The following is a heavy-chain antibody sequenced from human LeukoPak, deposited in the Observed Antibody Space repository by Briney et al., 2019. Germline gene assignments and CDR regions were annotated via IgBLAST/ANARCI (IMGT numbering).Heavy chain of an antibody. CDR1: GGSTSSGSYY. CDR3: ARDRGGIVGDTNAFDI. Sequence: PSETLSLTCTVSGGSTSSGSYYWSWIRQPAGKGLQWIGRLHTSGSTNYNPSLGNRVAISVDTSKNQFSLKLRSMTAADTAVYYCARDRGGIVGDTNAFDIWGQGTMVTVSS. D-gene: IGHD1-26*01. V-gene: IGHV4-61*02. J-gene: IGHJ3*02. CDR2: LHTSGST.